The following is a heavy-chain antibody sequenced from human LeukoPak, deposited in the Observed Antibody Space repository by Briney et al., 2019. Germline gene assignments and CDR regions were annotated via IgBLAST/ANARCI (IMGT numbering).Heavy chain of an antibody. CDR1: GGSISSGGYY. CDR3: ARARNLYGSYWYFDL. Sequence: SQTLSLTCTVSGGSISSGGYYWSWIRQHPGKGLEWIGYIYYSGSTYYNPSLKSRVTISVDTSKNQFSLKLSSVTAADTAVYYCARARNLYGSYWYFDLWGRGTLVTVSS. J-gene: IGHJ2*01. D-gene: IGHD1-14*01. V-gene: IGHV4-31*03. CDR2: IYYSGST.